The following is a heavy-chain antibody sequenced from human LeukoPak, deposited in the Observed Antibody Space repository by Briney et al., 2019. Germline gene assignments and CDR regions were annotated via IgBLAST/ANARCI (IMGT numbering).Heavy chain of an antibody. Sequence: PGGSLRLSCAASGFTFSSYAMSWVRQAPGKGLEWVSAISGSGGSTYYADSVKGRFTISRDNSKNTLYLQMNSLRAEDTAVYYCAKEGFHYDSSGYLYYFDYWGQGTLVTVSS. D-gene: IGHD3-22*01. CDR3: AKEGFHYDSSGYLYYFDY. CDR2: ISGSGGST. CDR1: GFTFSSYA. V-gene: IGHV3-23*01. J-gene: IGHJ4*02.